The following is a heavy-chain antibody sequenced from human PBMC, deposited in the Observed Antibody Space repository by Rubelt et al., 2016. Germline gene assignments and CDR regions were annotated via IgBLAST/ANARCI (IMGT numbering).Heavy chain of an antibody. J-gene: IGHJ3*02. CDR3: AKDPSGDLDAFDI. Sequence: VSAISGSGGSTYYADSVKGRFTISRDNSKNTLYLQMNSLRAEDTAVYYCAKDPSGDLDAFDIWGQGTMVTVSS. D-gene: IGHD3-10*01. CDR2: ISGSGGST. V-gene: IGHV3-23*01.